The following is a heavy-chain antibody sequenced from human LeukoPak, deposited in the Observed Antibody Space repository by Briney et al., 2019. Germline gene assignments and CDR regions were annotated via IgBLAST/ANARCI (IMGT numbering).Heavy chain of an antibody. Sequence: GGSLRLSCSASGFTFSTYDMSWVRQAPGKGLEWVSTVRVDGRSTFYADSVKGRFTVSRDNSKNTLYLQMSSLRAEDTALYYCAKPGEASNYYFDYWGQGAMVTVSS. CDR3: AKPGEASNYYFDY. CDR1: GFTFSTYD. V-gene: IGHV3-23*01. J-gene: IGHJ4*02. CDR2: VRVDGRST. D-gene: IGHD2-21*01.